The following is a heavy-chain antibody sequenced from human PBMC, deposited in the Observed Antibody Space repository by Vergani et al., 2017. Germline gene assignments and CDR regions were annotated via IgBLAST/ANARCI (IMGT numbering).Heavy chain of an antibody. D-gene: IGHD2-8*01. CDR2: MNPDSGNS. V-gene: IGHV1-8*03. J-gene: IGHJ4*02. CDR1: GYTFTNYD. Sequence: QVQLLQSGAEVEKPGASVMVSCKASGYTFTNYDINWVRQVTGQGLEWMGWMNPDSGNSGFAQKFQGRVSITRDTSISTAYMELSNLRSEDTAVYYCARQSRDVFCTNGVCPLGYWGQGALVTVSS. CDR3: ARQSRDVFCTNGVCPLGY.